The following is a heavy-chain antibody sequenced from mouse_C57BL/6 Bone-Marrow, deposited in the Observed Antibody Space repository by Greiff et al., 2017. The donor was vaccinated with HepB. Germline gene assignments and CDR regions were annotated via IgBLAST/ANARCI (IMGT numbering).Heavy chain of an antibody. V-gene: IGHV14-4*01. J-gene: IGHJ3*01. Sequence: VQLQQSGAELVRPGASVKLSCTASGFNIKDDYMHWVKQRPEQGLEWIGWIDPENGDTEYASKFQGKATITADTSSNTAYLQLSSLTSEDTAVYYCTPPTRVTTDAYWGQGTLVTVSA. D-gene: IGHD2-5*01. CDR2: IDPENGDT. CDR1: GFNIKDDY. CDR3: TPPTRVTTDAY.